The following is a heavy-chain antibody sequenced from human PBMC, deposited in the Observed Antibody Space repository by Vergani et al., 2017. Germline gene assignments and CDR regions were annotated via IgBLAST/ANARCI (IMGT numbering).Heavy chain of an antibody. V-gene: IGHV4-59*01. Sequence: QVQLQESGPGLVKPSETLSLTCTVSGGSISSYYWSWIRQPPGKGLEWIGYIYYSGSTNYNPSLKSRVTISVDTSKNQFSLKLSSVTAADTAVYYCARVPYSIGWYDWYFDLWGRGTLVTVSS. D-gene: IGHD6-19*01. CDR1: GGSISSYY. J-gene: IGHJ2*01. CDR2: IYYSGST. CDR3: ARVPYSIGWYDWYFDL.